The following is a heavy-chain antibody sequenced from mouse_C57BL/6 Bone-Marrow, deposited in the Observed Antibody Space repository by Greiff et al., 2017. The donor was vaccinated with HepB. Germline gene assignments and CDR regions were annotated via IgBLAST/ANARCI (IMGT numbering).Heavy chain of an antibody. CDR1: GYTFTSYW. J-gene: IGHJ3*01. CDR3: ARDGDYDYDGAWFAY. D-gene: IGHD2-4*01. CDR2: IDPSDGYT. Sequence: QVQLQQPGAELVKPGASVKLSCKASGYTFTSYWMQWVKQRPGQGLEWIGEIDPSDGYTNYNQKFKGKATLTVDTSSSTAYMQLSSLTSEDSAVYYCARDGDYDYDGAWFAYWGRGTVVTVSA. V-gene: IGHV1-50*01.